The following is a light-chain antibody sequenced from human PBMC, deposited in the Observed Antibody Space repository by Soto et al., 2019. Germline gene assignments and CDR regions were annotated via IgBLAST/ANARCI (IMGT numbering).Light chain of an antibody. Sequence: DIQMTQSPSSLSASVGDRVTITCRASQGISNYLAWYQQKPGKVPKLLIYAASTLQSGVPSRFSCSGSGTDFTLTISILQPEDVATYYCQKYNSALWTFGQGTRWIS. V-gene: IGKV1-27*01. CDR3: QKYNSALWT. CDR2: AAS. J-gene: IGKJ1*01. CDR1: QGISNY.